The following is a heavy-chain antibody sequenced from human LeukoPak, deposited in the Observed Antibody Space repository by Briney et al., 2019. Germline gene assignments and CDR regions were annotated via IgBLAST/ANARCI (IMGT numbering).Heavy chain of an antibody. CDR3: AKSRRGANSGGSYYFDY. CDR1: GFTFSNYA. V-gene: IGHV3-23*01. CDR2: SSGSGDIT. J-gene: IGHJ4*02. D-gene: IGHD2-15*01. Sequence: PGGSLRLSCAASGFTFSNYAMTWVRQAPGKGLEWVSASSGSGDITYYADPVKGRSTISRDNSKNTLHLQMNSLRAEDTAVYYCAKSRRGANSGGSYYFDYWGQGTLVTVSS.